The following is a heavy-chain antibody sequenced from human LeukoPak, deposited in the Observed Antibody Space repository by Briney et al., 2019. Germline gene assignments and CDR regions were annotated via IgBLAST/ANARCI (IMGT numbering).Heavy chain of an antibody. J-gene: IGHJ4*02. CDR3: AGVDFWSAPDGHYFDS. V-gene: IGHV4-59*08. CDR1: GGSISSYY. Sequence: SGTLSLTCTVSGGSISSYYWSWIRQPPGKGLEWIGYIYYSGSTNYNPSLKSRVTISVDTSKNQFSLKLSSVTAADTAVYYCAGVDFWSAPDGHYFDSWGQGTLVTVSS. D-gene: IGHD3-3*01. CDR2: IYYSGST.